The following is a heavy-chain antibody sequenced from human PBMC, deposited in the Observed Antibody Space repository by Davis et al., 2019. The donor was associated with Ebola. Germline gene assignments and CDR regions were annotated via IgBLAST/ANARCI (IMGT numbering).Heavy chain of an antibody. CDR1: GYTFTGYY. Sequence: ASVKVSCKASGYTFTGYYMHWVRQAPGQGLEWMGWINPNSGGTNYAQKFQGRVTMTRDTSTSTVYMELSSLRSEDTAVYYCARAYYYDSSGYRAEYFQHWGQGTLVTVSS. D-gene: IGHD3-22*01. V-gene: IGHV1-2*02. J-gene: IGHJ1*01. CDR2: INPNSGGT. CDR3: ARAYYYDSSGYRAEYFQH.